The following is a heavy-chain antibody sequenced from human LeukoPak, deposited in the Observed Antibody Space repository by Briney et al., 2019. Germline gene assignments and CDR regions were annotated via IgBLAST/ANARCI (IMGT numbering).Heavy chain of an antibody. Sequence: PSETLSLTCTVSGYSISSGYYWGWIRQPPGKGLEWIGSIYHSGSTHYNPSLKSRVTISVDTSKNQFSLKLSSVTAADTAVYYCARAQYDFWGGYYRDWFDPWGQGTLVTVSS. CDR2: IYHSGST. V-gene: IGHV4-38-2*02. D-gene: IGHD3-3*01. CDR1: GYSISSGYY. J-gene: IGHJ5*02. CDR3: ARAQYDFWGGYYRDWFDP.